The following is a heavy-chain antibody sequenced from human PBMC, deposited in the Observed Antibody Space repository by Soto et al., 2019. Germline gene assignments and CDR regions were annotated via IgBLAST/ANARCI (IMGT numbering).Heavy chain of an antibody. D-gene: IGHD3-10*01. CDR3: ARGGEGVLKFDL. CDR2: IYTGAIT. CDR1: GFTVNTNY. Sequence: EVQLVESGGGLIQPGGSLRLSCVASGFTVNTNYMSWVRQAPGKGLEWVSVIYTGAITYYADSVKGRFTISRDNSKHTLYLQINRLRDEDTAVYYCARGGEGVLKFDLWGLGNLVTVSS. J-gene: IGHJ4*02. V-gene: IGHV3-53*01.